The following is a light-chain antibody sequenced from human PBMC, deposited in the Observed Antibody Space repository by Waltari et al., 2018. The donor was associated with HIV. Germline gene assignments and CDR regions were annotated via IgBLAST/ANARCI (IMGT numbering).Light chain of an antibody. V-gene: IGKV2D-29*01. Sequence: DIVMNQTRLSLSATPGQRAAISCTYSQSLLHSDGKTYLYCYRPKPGQPPQLLITEISNRFSGVPDRFSGGGSGTDFTLKIIRVEAEDVGVYYCMQSIQLPWTFGQGTKVEIK. CDR1: QSLLHSDGKTY. J-gene: IGKJ1*01. CDR3: MQSIQLPWT. CDR2: EIS.